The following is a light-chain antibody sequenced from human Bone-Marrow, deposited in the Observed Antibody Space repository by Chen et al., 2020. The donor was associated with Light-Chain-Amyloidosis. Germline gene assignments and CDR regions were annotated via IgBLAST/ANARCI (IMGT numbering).Light chain of an antibody. CDR3: SSYAGSYTWV. Sequence: QSALTQPRSVCGSPGQSITLSCTGTSGDVGGYYFVSWYQQHPGKAPQLIIYDVSKRPPGVPYRFSGSKSGNTASLTVHGLQAEDEADYYCSSYAGSYTWVFGGGTKLTVL. J-gene: IGLJ3*02. V-gene: IGLV2-11*01. CDR1: SGDVGGYYF. CDR2: DVS.